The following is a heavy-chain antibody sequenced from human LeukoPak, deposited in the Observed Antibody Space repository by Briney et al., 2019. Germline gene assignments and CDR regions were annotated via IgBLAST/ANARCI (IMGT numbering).Heavy chain of an antibody. V-gene: IGHV3-49*04. Sequence: GGSLRPSCTASGFTFGDYAMSWVRQAPGKGLEWVGFIRSKAYGGTTEYAASVKGRFTISRDDSKSIAYLQMNSLKTEDTAVYYCTREDPQLWSYDAFDIWGQGTMVTVSS. J-gene: IGHJ3*02. CDR2: IRSKAYGGTT. CDR1: GFTFGDYA. D-gene: IGHD5-18*01. CDR3: TREDPQLWSYDAFDI.